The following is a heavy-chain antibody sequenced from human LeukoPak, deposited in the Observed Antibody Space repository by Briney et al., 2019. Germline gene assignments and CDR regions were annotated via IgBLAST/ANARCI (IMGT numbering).Heavy chain of an antibody. CDR2: ISGSGGST. CDR3: ARATGYSSGWYDFDYFDY. Sequence: PGGSLRLSCAASGFTFSSYAMSWVRQAPGKGLEWVSAISGSGGSTYYADSVKGRFTISRDNSKNTLYLQMNSLRAEDTAVYYCARATGYSSGWYDFDYFDYWGQGTLVTVSS. V-gene: IGHV3-23*01. CDR1: GFTFSSYA. J-gene: IGHJ4*02. D-gene: IGHD6-19*01.